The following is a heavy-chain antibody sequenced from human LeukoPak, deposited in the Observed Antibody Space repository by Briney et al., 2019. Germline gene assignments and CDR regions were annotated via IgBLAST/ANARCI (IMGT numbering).Heavy chain of an antibody. CDR3: VKSPGSGWPV. CDR2: IYSDGSRT. D-gene: IGHD6-19*01. V-gene: IGHV3-64D*06. Sequence: PGGSLRLSCAASGFTFSSFAMHWVRQAPGRGLEYLSAIYSDGSRTYYVDSVKGRFTISRDNSKNTLYFEMSSLRVEDTAVYYCVKSPGSGWPVWGQGTLLTVSS. CDR1: GFTFSSFA. J-gene: IGHJ4*02.